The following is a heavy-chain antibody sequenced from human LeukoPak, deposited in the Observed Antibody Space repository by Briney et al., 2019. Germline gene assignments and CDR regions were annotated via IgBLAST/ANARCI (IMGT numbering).Heavy chain of an antibody. CDR3: ASGLYSSSWYVPVDY. CDR2: IIPIFGTA. Sequence: GASVKVSCKASGGTFSSYAISWVRQAPGQGLEWMGGIIPIFGTANYVQKFQGRVTITADESTSTAYMELSSLRSEDTAVYYCASGLYSSSWYVPVDYWGQGTLVTVSS. J-gene: IGHJ4*02. D-gene: IGHD6-13*01. CDR1: GGTFSSYA. V-gene: IGHV1-69*13.